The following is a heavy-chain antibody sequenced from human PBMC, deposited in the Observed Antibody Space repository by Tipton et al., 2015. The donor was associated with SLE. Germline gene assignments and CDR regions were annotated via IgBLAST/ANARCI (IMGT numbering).Heavy chain of an antibody. CDR2: INPIGGST. CDR3: ARDRRGTEIDAYDF. V-gene: IGHV1-46*01. CDR1: GYSFTSHY. J-gene: IGHJ4*02. D-gene: IGHD2-21*01. Sequence: QFGAEVKKPGASVKVSCKASGYSFTSHYIHWVRQAPGQGLEWMGLINPIGGSTRFAQKFQARVTMTRDTSTRTVYLELSSLRSEDTAVYYCARDRRGTEIDAYDFWGQGTLVTVSS.